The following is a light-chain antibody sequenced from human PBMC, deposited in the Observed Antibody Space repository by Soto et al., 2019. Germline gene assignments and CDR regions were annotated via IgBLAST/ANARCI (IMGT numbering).Light chain of an antibody. CDR2: EVS. Sequence: QSALTQPASVSGSPGQSITISCTGTSSDVGGYNYVSWYQQHPGKAPKLMIYEVSNRPSGVSNRFSGSKSGNTASLTISGLQAEAEADYYCSSYTGSSTLVVFGTGTKLTVL. V-gene: IGLV2-14*01. J-gene: IGLJ1*01. CDR3: SSYTGSSTLVV. CDR1: SSDVGGYNY.